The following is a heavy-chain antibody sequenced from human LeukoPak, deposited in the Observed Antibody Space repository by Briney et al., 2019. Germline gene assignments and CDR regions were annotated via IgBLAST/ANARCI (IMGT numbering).Heavy chain of an antibody. CDR3: AKVFYPAAGTGRVDFPFDY. V-gene: IGHV3-23*01. D-gene: IGHD6-13*01. J-gene: IGHJ4*02. CDR1: GFTFSSYA. CDR2: ISGSGGST. Sequence: GGTLRLSCAASGFTFSSYAMSWVRQAPGKGLEWVSSISGSGGSTYYADSVKGRFTISRDNSKTTLYLQMNSLRAEDTAVYYCAKVFYPAAGTGRVDFPFDYWGQGTLVTVSS.